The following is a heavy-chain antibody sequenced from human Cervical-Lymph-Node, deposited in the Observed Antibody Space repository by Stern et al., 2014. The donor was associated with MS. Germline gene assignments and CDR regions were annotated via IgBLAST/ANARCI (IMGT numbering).Heavy chain of an antibody. CDR1: GYTLTELS. V-gene: IGHV1-24*01. Sequence: DQLVESGAEVKKPGASVKVSCKVSGYTLTELSMHWVRQAPGKGLEWMGGFDPEDGETIYAQKFQGRVTMTEDTSTDTAYMELSSLRSEDTAVYYCATDSGSYAPAGWFDPWGQGTLVTVSS. D-gene: IGHD1-26*01. CDR3: ATDSGSYAPAGWFDP. CDR2: FDPEDGET. J-gene: IGHJ5*02.